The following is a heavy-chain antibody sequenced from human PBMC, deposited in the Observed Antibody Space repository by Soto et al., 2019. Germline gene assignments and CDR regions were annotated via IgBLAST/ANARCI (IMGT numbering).Heavy chain of an antibody. J-gene: IGHJ6*02. V-gene: IGHV4-34*01. CDR2: INHSGST. Sequence: SETLSLTCAVYGGSFSGYYWSWIRQPPGKGLEWIGEINHSGSTNYNPSLKSRVTISVDTSKNQFSLKLSSVTAADTAVYYCARGGTYYYGSGSYFTAFYYYYYGMDVWGQGTKVTVSS. CDR1: GGSFSGYY. CDR3: ARGGTYYYGSGSYFTAFYYYYYGMDV. D-gene: IGHD3-10*01.